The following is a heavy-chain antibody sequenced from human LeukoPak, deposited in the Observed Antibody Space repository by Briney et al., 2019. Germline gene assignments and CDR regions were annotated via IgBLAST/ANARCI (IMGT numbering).Heavy chain of an antibody. Sequence: GASVKVSCKASGYTFTNYGISWVRQAPGQGLEWMGWISAYNGDTNYAQKLQGRVTMTTDTSTSTAYMELSRLRSDDTAVYYCARAVGIVAYDYWGQGTLVTVSS. CDR1: GYTFTNYG. CDR3: ARAVGIVAYDY. J-gene: IGHJ4*02. CDR2: ISAYNGDT. V-gene: IGHV1-18*01. D-gene: IGHD5-12*01.